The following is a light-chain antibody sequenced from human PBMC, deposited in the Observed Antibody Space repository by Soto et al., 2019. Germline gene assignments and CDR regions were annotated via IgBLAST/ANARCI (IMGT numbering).Light chain of an antibody. CDR3: QQYNNWPRT. CDR2: GAS. CDR1: QSVSSN. J-gene: IGKJ1*01. Sequence: IVMAHSPATLYVSPGERATLSCRASQSVSSNLAWYQQKPGQAPRLLIYGASTRATGIPARFSGSGSGTEFTLTISRLQSEDCAVYYCQQYNNWPRTVGQGTKVDIK. V-gene: IGKV3-15*01.